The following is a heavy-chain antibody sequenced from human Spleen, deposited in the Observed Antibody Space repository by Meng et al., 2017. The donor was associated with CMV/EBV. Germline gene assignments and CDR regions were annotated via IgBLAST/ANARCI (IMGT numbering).Heavy chain of an antibody. CDR3: ARMGRLSDAFDI. CDR1: GGSIRSNTYY. J-gene: IGHJ3*02. Sequence: TLSLTCTVSGGSIRSNTYYWGWIRQPPGKALEWLARIDWDDDKFYSTSLKTRLSISKDTSKNQVVLTMTNMDPVDTATYYCARMGRLSDAFDIWGQGTMVTVSS. CDR2: IDWDDDK. D-gene: IGHD6-25*01. V-gene: IGHV2-70*16.